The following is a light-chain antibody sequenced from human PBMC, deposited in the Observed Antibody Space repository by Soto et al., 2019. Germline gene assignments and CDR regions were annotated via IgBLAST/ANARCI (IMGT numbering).Light chain of an antibody. Sequence: EIVLTQSPGTLSLSPGERATLSCRASQSIYINSLAWYQHKRGQAPRLLIYAATVRATAVPDRFNGSGSGTVFALTISRLEPEDSAMYYCQQYGDSPFAFGPGTKLDVK. V-gene: IGKV3-20*01. CDR1: QSIYINS. CDR3: QQYGDSPFA. J-gene: IGKJ3*01. CDR2: AAT.